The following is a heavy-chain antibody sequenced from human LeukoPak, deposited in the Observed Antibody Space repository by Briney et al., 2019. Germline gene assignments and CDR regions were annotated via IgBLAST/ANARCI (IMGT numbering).Heavy chain of an antibody. J-gene: IGHJ3*02. CDR3: AQKYYYGSSGSIPPAFDI. D-gene: IGHD3-22*01. V-gene: IGHV1-69*13. CDR1: GGTFSSYA. Sequence: SVKVSCKASGGTFSSYAISWVRQAPGQGLEWMGGIIPIFGTANYAQKFQGRVTITADESTSTAYMELSSLRSEDTAVYYCAQKYYYGSSGSIPPAFDIWGQGTMVTVSS. CDR2: IIPIFGTA.